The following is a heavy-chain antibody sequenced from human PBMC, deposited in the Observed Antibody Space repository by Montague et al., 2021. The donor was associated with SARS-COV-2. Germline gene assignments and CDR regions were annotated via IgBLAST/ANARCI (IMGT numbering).Heavy chain of an antibody. CDR3: ARGHLSVSMIVVVFTSASYYFDY. V-gene: IGHV4-34*01. CDR1: GGSFGDDH. D-gene: IGHD3-22*01. Sequence: SETLSLTCGVYGGSFGDDHWCWIRQPPGKGLEWIGDIKQSGSTNXNPSLKSRVTISVDTSRNQFSLKLTSVTAADTAVYFCARGHLSVSMIVVVFTSASYYFDYWGREPSSPSPQ. CDR2: IKQSGST. J-gene: IGHJ4*02.